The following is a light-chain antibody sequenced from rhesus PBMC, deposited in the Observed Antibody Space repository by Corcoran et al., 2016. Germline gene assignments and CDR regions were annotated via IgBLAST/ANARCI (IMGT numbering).Light chain of an antibody. CDR3: QRRNSYPLT. Sequence: DIQLTQSPSSLSASVGDRVTITCRASQGISSYLAWYQQKSGKAPNLLIYDASNLESGVPSRFSGSGCGTEFTLTISSLQPEDFATYYCQRRNSYPLTFGGGTKVEIK. V-gene: IGKV1-38*01. J-gene: IGKJ4*01. CDR2: DAS. CDR1: QGISSY.